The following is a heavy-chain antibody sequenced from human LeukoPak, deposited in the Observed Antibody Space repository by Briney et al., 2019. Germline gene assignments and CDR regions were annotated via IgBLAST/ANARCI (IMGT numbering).Heavy chain of an antibody. CDR1: GYTFTGYY. CDR3: ARVHGDYVSRQFDY. J-gene: IGHJ4*02. CDR2: INPNSGGT. Sequence: ASVKVSCKASGYTFTGYYMHWVRQAPGQGLEWMGWINPNSGGTNYAQKFQGRVTMTRDTSISTAYMELSRLRSDDTAVYYCARVHGDYVSRQFDYWGQGTLVTVSS. V-gene: IGHV1-2*02. D-gene: IGHD4-17*01.